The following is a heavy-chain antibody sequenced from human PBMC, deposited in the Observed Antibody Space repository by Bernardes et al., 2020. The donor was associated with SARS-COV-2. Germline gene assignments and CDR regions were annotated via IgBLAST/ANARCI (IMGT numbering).Heavy chain of an antibody. J-gene: IGHJ4*02. CDR2: IYWDDDK. D-gene: IGHD3-22*01. CDR3: VRVITPSTGHTVDF. CDR1: GFSLSSITMG. Sequence: SGPTLVKPTETLTLTCTFSGFSLSSITMGVGCIRQPPGKALEWLALIYWDDDKRYSPSLKTRLAITKDTTKNQVVLTMTDMAPLDTGTYYCVRVITPSTGHTVDFWGQGTLVTVSP. V-gene: IGHV2-5*04.